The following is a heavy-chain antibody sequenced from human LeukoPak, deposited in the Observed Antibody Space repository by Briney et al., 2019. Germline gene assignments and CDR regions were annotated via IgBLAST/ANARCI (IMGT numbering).Heavy chain of an antibody. Sequence: SETLSLTCNVSGGSISSYYWNWLRQPAGKRLEWIGRVYPTGSTNYNPSLKSRVTVSVDTSKNQFSLKLRSVTAADTAVYFCARRNWYFDVWGRGILVTVSS. CDR2: VYPTGST. CDR1: GGSISSYY. V-gene: IGHV4-4*07. CDR3: ARRNWYFDV. J-gene: IGHJ2*01.